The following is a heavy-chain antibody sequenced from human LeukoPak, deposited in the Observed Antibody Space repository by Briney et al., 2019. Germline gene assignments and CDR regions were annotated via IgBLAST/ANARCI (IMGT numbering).Heavy chain of an antibody. CDR1: GFTFSSYW. CDR3: ARGEAVAGTDH. V-gene: IGHV3-74*01. Sequence: GGSLRLSCAASGFTFSSYWMHWVRQAPGKGLEWLARINSDGYSFSYADSVKGRFTISRDNAKNTLYLQMNSLRVEDTAMYYCARGEAVAGTDHWGQGVLVTVSS. J-gene: IGHJ4*02. D-gene: IGHD6-19*01. CDR2: INSDGYSF.